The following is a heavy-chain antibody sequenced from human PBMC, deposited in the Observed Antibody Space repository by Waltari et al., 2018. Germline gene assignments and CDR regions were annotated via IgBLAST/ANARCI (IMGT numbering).Heavy chain of an antibody. Sequence: EVQLVESGGGLVQPGGSLRLSCAASGFTFSSYWMHWVRQAPGKGLVWVSRINSDGSSTSYADSVKGRFTISRDNAKNTLYLQMNSLRAEDTAVYYCARDGYSSGWPHWFDPWGQGTLVTVSS. V-gene: IGHV3-74*01. J-gene: IGHJ5*02. CDR3: ARDGYSSGWPHWFDP. D-gene: IGHD6-19*01. CDR1: GFTFSSYW. CDR2: INSDGSST.